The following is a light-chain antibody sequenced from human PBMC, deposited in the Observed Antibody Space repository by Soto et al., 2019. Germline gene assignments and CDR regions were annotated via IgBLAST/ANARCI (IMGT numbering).Light chain of an antibody. V-gene: IGKV3-20*01. J-gene: IGKJ1*01. CDR2: GAS. CDR3: QQYGSSPRT. CDR1: QSGSSNY. Sequence: EIVLTQSPGTLSLPPGERATLSCRGSQSGSSNYLAWYQQKPGQAPRLLIYGASSRATGIPDRFSGSGSGTDFTLTISRLEPEDFAVYYCQQYGSSPRTFGQGTKVDIK.